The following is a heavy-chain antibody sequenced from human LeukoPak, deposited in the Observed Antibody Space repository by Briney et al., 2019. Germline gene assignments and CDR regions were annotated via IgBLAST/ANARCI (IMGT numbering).Heavy chain of an antibody. CDR2: INPNSGGA. CDR3: ARVRIGQQLDKYYYYAMDV. D-gene: IGHD6-13*01. Sequence: ASVKVSCKASGYKFIGSYMHWVRQAPGQGLEWMGWINPNSGGATYAQKFQGRVTMTTDTSISTAHMEVSRLRSDDTAVYYCARVRIGQQLDKYYYYAMDVWGQGTTVTVSS. V-gene: IGHV1-2*02. CDR1: GYKFIGSY. J-gene: IGHJ6*02.